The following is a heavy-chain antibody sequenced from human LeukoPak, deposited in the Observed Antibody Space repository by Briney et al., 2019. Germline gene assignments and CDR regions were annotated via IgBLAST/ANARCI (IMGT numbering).Heavy chain of an antibody. D-gene: IGHD6-6*01. CDR2: IYYSGST. CDR3: ARGWGIAARPNYFDY. CDR1: GGSISSYY. V-gene: IGHV4-59*01. J-gene: IGHJ4*02. Sequence: SETLSLTCTVSGGSISSYYWSWIRQPPGKGLEWIGYIYYSGSTNYNPSLKSRVTISVDTSKNQFSLKLNSVTAADTAVYYCARGWGIAARPNYFDYWGQGTLVTVSS.